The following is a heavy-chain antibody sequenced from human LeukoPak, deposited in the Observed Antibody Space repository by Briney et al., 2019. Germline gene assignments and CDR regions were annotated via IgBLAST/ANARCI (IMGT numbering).Heavy chain of an antibody. V-gene: IGHV3-53*01. Sequence: PGGSLRLSCAASGFTVSSSYMSWVRQAPGKGLEWVSLIYSGGSTYYADSVKGRFTISRDNSKNTLYLQMNSLRAEDTAVYYCAKDSMSSPYYYDYWGQGTLVTVSS. CDR2: IYSGGST. J-gene: IGHJ4*02. CDR1: GFTVSSSY. D-gene: IGHD3-3*02. CDR3: AKDSMSSPYYYDY.